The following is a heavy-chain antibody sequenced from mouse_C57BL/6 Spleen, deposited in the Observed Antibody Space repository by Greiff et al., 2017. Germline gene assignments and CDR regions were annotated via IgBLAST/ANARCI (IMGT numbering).Heavy chain of an antibody. CDR2: ISYDGSN. V-gene: IGHV3-6*01. Sequence: EVQLVESGPGLVKPSQSLSLPCSVPGSSFPSGYFWNWIRPVPGNKLEWMGYISYDGSNNYNPSLKTRISLSRDTSKNQVFLKLNSVTTEDTATYYCARERGSTPYFDYWGQGTTLTVSS. J-gene: IGHJ2*01. CDR3: ARERGSTPYFDY. D-gene: IGHD1-1*01. CDR1: GSSFPSGYF.